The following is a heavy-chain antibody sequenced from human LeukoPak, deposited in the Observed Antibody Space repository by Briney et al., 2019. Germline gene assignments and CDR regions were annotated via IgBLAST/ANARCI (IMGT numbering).Heavy chain of an antibody. CDR2: ISGSGGST. CDR1: GFTFSRYA. J-gene: IGHJ4*02. V-gene: IGHV3-23*01. Sequence: GGSLRLSCAASGFTFSRYAMSWVRQAPGKGLEWVSAISGSGGSTYYADSVKGRFTISRDNSKNTLYLQMNSLRAEDTAVYYCAKDGARAKWFGELFYFDYWGQGTLVTVSS. CDR3: AKDGARAKWFGELFYFDY. D-gene: IGHD3-10*01.